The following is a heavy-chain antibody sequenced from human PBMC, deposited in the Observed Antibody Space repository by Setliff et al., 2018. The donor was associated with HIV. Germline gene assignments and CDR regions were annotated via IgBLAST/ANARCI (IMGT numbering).Heavy chain of an antibody. D-gene: IGHD3-10*01. CDR1: GGSISSYY. V-gene: IGHV4-59*01. CDR3: ARGVRGVIIDWYYFDY. CDR2: IYYSGST. J-gene: IGHJ4*02. Sequence: SETLSLTCTVSGGSISSYYWSWIRQPPGKGLEWTGYIYYSGSTNYNPSLKSRVTISVDTSKNQFSLKLSSVTAADTAVYYCARGVRGVIIDWYYFDYWGQGTLVTVSS.